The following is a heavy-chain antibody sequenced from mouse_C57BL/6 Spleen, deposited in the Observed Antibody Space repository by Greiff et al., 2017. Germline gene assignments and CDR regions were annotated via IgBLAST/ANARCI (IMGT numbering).Heavy chain of an antibody. CDR1: GYSITSGYY. CDR3: ARGLLFDY. V-gene: IGHV3-6*01. Sequence: VQLKESGPGLVKPSQSLSLTCSVTGYSITSGYYWNWIRQFPGNKLEWMGYISYDGSNNYNPSLKNRITIPRDTSKNQFFLKLNSVTTEDTATYYCARGLLFDYWGQGTTLTVSS. CDR2: ISYDGSN. J-gene: IGHJ2*01.